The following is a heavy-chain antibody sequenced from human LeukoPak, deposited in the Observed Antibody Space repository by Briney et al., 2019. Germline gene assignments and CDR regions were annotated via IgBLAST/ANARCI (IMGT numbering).Heavy chain of an antibody. J-gene: IGHJ4*02. CDR3: ARVWGSGSFSPSLDY. D-gene: IGHD1-26*01. CDR2: MNPNSGGT. CDR1: GYTFTSYD. Sequence: ASVRVSCKASGYTFTSYDINWVRQATGQGLEWMGWMNPNSGGTNYAQKFQGRVTMTRDTSISTAYMELSRLRSDDTAVYYCARVWGSGSFSPSLDYWGQGTLVTVSS. V-gene: IGHV1-2*02.